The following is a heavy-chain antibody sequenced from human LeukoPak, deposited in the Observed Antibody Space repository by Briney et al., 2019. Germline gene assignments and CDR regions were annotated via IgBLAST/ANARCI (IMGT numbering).Heavy chain of an antibody. CDR1: GYTFTHYF. CDR2: INPNTGAT. D-gene: IGHD3-10*01. CDR3: VRDGGSGSPYDF. V-gene: IGHV1-2*02. Sequence: ASVKVSCKASGYTFTHYFAYWVRQAPGQGLQWMGWINPNTGATSYPQKFQGRVTITRDTSISTAYMELRSLRSDDTAIYYCVRDGGSGSPYDFWGQGTPVTVSS. J-gene: IGHJ4*02.